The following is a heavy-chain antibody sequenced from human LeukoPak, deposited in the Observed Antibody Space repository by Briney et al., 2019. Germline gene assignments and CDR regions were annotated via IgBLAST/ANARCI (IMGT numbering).Heavy chain of an antibody. CDR1: GFSFSSYW. Sequence: GGSLRLSCAASGFSFSSYWMSWVRQAPGKGLEWVSVIYSGGSTYYADSVKGRFTISRDNSKNTLYLQMNSLRAEDTAVYYCARSWGPIAAAGRLDPWGQGTLVTVSS. D-gene: IGHD6-13*01. V-gene: IGHV3-53*01. CDR3: ARSWGPIAAAGRLDP. J-gene: IGHJ5*02. CDR2: IYSGGST.